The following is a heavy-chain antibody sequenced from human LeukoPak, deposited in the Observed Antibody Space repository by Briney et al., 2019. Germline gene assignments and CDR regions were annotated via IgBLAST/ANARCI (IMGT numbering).Heavy chain of an antibody. CDR2: IYYSGST. D-gene: IGHD3-10*01. J-gene: IGHJ6*03. V-gene: IGHV4-59*11. Sequence: PSETLSLTCTVSGGSISSHYWSWIRQPPGKGLEWIGYIYYSGSTNYNPSLKSRVTISVDTSKNQFSLKLSSVAAADTAVYYCARVVEALWFGELLTTYYYYYYMDVWGKGTTVTVSS. CDR3: ARVVEALWFGELLTTYYYYYYMDV. CDR1: GGSISSHY.